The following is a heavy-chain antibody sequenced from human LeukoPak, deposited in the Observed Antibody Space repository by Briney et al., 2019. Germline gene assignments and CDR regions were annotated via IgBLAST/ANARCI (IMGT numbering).Heavy chain of an antibody. CDR1: GYTLTELS. Sequence: ASGKLSCKVSGYTLTELSMHWLRQAPGKGLEWKGGCDPEDCETIYGQKFQGRVTMAEDMSTDTAYMELRSARSEDTAVCDRATMYSNFPCFDAWGQGTLVTVSS. CDR3: ATMYSNFPCFDA. J-gene: IGHJ5*02. D-gene: IGHD1-26*01. CDR2: CDPEDCET. V-gene: IGHV1-24*01.